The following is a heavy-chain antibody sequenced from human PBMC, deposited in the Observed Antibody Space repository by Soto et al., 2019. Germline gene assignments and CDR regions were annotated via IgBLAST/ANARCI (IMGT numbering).Heavy chain of an antibody. J-gene: IGHJ6*02. D-gene: IGHD2-15*01. CDR1: GGSISSSSYY. CDR2: IYYSGST. Sequence: QLQLQESGPGLVKPSETLSLTCTVSGGSISSSSYYWGWIRQPPGKGLEWIGSIYYSGSTYYNPSLKSRVTISVDTSKNQFSLKLSSVTAADTAVYYCAGLHELSGETTYYYYYGMDVWGQGTTVTVSS. CDR3: AGLHELSGETTYYYYYGMDV. V-gene: IGHV4-39*01.